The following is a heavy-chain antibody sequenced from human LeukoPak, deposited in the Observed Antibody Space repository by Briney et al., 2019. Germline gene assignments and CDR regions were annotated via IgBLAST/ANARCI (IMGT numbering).Heavy chain of an antibody. V-gene: IGHV4-39*01. CDR1: GGSISSSSYY. Sequence: SETLSPTCTVSGGSISSSSYYWGWIRQPPGKGLEWIGSIYYSGSTYYNPSLKSRVTISVDTSKNQFSLKLSSVTAADTAVYYCARGVRPYSSSWYGEDWFDPWGQGTLVTVSS. CDR3: ARGVRPYSSSWYGEDWFDP. CDR2: IYYSGST. J-gene: IGHJ5*02. D-gene: IGHD6-13*01.